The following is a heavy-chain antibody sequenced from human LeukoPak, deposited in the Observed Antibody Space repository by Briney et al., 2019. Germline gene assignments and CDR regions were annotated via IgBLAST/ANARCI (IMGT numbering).Heavy chain of an antibody. Sequence: PGGSLRLSCEASGFIFSSYVMGWVRQAPGKGLEWVSSISVGGGDTFTADSVKGRFTITRENSKNTLYLQTMGLRVEDTAIYYCAKLNLGEMAYFDSWGQGILVTVSS. D-gene: IGHD2-21*01. V-gene: IGHV3-23*01. CDR1: GFIFSSYV. CDR2: ISVGGGDT. J-gene: IGHJ4*02. CDR3: AKLNLGEMAYFDS.